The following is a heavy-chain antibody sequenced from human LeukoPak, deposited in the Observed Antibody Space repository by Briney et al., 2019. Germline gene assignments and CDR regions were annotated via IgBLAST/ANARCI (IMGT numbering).Heavy chain of an antibody. D-gene: IGHD3-9*01. V-gene: IGHV4-34*01. CDR2: INHSGST. CDR1: GGSFSGYY. CDR3: ARGTVLRYFDWLPRFDY. Sequence: SETLSLTCAAYGGSFSGYYWSWIRQPPGKGLEWIGEINHSGSTNYNPSLKSRVTISVDTSKNQFSLKLSSVTAADTAVYYCARGTVLRYFDWLPRFDYWGQGTLVTVSS. J-gene: IGHJ4*02.